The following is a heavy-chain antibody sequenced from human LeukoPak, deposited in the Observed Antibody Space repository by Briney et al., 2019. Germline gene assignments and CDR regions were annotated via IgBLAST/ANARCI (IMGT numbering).Heavy chain of an antibody. J-gene: IGHJ4*02. V-gene: IGHV5-51*01. D-gene: IGHD5-18*01. CDR2: IYSGDSDT. CDR1: GYSFASYW. Sequence: GESLKISCKRSGYSFASYWIGWVRQMPGKGLEWMGIIYSGDSDTRYSPSFQGQVTISAEKSISTAYLQWNSLKASDTAMYYCARQDYGYVDYWGQGTLVTVSS. CDR3: ARQDYGYVDY.